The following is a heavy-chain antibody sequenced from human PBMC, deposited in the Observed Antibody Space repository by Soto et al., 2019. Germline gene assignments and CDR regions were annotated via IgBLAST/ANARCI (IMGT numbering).Heavy chain of an antibody. CDR3: TRDKAPQLLRPSWFDP. V-gene: IGHV1-2*02. J-gene: IGHJ5*02. CDR1: GYTFTENY. D-gene: IGHD2-2*01. CDR2: INPNSGGT. Sequence: QVQLVQSGAEVKEPGASVKVSCKTSGYTFTENYIHWVRQAPGQGLEWMGWINPNSGGTNYAQKFQDRVPLTRDTAIGTAFMELIRLRSDDTAFYYCTRDKAPQLLRPSWFDPWGQGTLVTVSS.